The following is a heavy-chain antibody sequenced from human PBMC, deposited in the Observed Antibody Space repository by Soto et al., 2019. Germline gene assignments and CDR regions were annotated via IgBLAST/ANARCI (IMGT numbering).Heavy chain of an antibody. D-gene: IGHD5-18*01. V-gene: IGHV5-51*01. CDR1: GYSFTTYW. CDR2: IYPGDSDT. CDR3: VRRGTAIIDY. Sequence: GESLKISCKASGYSFTTYWIAWVRQMPGKGLEWMGIIYPGDSDTRFSPSFQGLVTISVDKSISTAYLQWGSLQASDTAIYYCVRRGTAIIDYWGQGTLVTVSS. J-gene: IGHJ4*02.